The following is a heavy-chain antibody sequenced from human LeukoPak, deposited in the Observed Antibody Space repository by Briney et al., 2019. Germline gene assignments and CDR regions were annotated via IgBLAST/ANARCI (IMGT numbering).Heavy chain of an antibody. V-gene: IGHV5-51*01. Sequence: GESLKISCKGSGYSFTSYWIGWVRQMPGKGLEWMGIIYPGDSDTRYSPSFQGQVTISADKSISTAYLQWSSLKASDTAMYYCARQYCSSTSRYADYYYGMDVWGQGTTVTVSS. J-gene: IGHJ6*02. CDR2: IYPGDSDT. CDR1: GYSFTSYW. D-gene: IGHD2-2*01. CDR3: ARQYCSSTSRYADYYYGMDV.